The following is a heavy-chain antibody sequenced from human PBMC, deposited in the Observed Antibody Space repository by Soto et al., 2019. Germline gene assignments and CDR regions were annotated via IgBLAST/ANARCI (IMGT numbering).Heavy chain of an antibody. CDR1: GFTFSSYG. CDR2: ISYDGSNK. V-gene: IGHV3-30*18. J-gene: IGHJ6*02. CDR3: AKDLVRGVVIIGYYYYGMDV. D-gene: IGHD3-3*01. Sequence: GALRLSCAASGFTFSSYGMHWVRQAPGKGLEWVAVISYDGSNKYYADSVKGRFTISRDNSKNTLYLQMNSLRAEDTAVYYCAKDLVRGVVIIGYYYYGMDVWGQGTTVTVSS.